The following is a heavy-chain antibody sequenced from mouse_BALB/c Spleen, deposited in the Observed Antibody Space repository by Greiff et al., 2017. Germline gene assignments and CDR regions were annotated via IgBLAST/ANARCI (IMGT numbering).Heavy chain of an antibody. V-gene: IGHV5-12-1*01. J-gene: IGHJ4*01. CDR1: GFAFSSYD. D-gene: IGHD2-4*01. Sequence: ESGGGLVKPGGSLKLSCAASGFAFSSYDMSWVRQTPEKRLEWVAYISSGGGSTYYPDTVKGRFTISRDNAKNTLYLQMSSLKSEDTAMYYCARWMITTYYAMDYWGQGTSVTVSS. CDR2: ISSGGGST. CDR3: ARWMITTYYAMDY.